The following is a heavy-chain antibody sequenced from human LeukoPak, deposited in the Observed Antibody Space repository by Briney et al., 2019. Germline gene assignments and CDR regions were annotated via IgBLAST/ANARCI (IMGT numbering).Heavy chain of an antibody. CDR3: ARLPDYTEGYYMDV. V-gene: IGHV3-11*04. CDR1: GFTFSDYY. Sequence: KPGGSLRFSCAASGFTFSDYYMSWIRQAPGKGLEWVSYISSSGSTIYYADSVKGRFTISRDNAKNSLYLQMNSLRAEDTAVYYCARLPDYTEGYYMDVWGKGTTVTVSS. CDR2: ISSSGSTI. J-gene: IGHJ6*03. D-gene: IGHD4-11*01.